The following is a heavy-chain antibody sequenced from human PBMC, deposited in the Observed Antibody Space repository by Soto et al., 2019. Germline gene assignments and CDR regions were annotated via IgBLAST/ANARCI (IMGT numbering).Heavy chain of an antibody. Sequence: PSQTLSLTCAISGDSVSSNSAAWNWIRQSPSRGLEWLGRTYYRSKWYNDYAVSVKSRITINPDTSKNQFSLQLNSVTPEDTAVYYCARDLYVKETQQLGYYYGMDVWGQGTTVTVSS. CDR3: ARDLYVKETQQLGYYYGMDV. CDR1: GDSVSSNSAA. D-gene: IGHD1-1*01. V-gene: IGHV6-1*01. J-gene: IGHJ6*02. CDR2: TYYRSKWYN.